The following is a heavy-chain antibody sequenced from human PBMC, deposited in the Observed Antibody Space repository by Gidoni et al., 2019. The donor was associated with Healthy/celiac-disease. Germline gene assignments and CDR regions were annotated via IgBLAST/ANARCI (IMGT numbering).Heavy chain of an antibody. CDR3: AKDDITMVRGVITTYWYFDL. CDR1: GFTFSSYA. D-gene: IGHD3-10*01. V-gene: IGHV3-23*01. Sequence: EVQLLESGGGLVQPGGSLSLSCASSGFTFSSYALSWVRQAPGKGLEWVSAISGSGGSTDYADSVKGRFTISRDNSKNTLYLQMNSLRAEDTAVYYCAKDDITMVRGVITTYWYFDLWGRGTLVTVSS. J-gene: IGHJ2*01. CDR2: ISGSGGST.